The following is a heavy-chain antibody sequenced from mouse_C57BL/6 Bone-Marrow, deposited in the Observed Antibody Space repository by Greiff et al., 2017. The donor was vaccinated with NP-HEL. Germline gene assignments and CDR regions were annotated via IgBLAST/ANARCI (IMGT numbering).Heavy chain of an antibody. Sequence: EVQLVESGGGLVKPGGSLKLSCAASGFTFSDYGLHWVRQAPEKGLEWVAYISSGSSTIYYADTVKGRFTISRDNAKNTLFLQMTSLRSEDTAMYYCARYGNYVYAMDYWGQGTSVTVSS. CDR2: ISSGSSTI. D-gene: IGHD2-1*01. CDR3: ARYGNYVYAMDY. J-gene: IGHJ4*01. V-gene: IGHV5-17*01. CDR1: GFTFSDYG.